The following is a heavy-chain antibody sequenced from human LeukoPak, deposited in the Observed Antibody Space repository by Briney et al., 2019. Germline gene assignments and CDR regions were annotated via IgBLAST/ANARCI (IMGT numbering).Heavy chain of an antibody. D-gene: IGHD4-17*01. V-gene: IGHV4-39*01. CDR2: IYYSGST. CDR1: GGSISSSSYY. Sequence: SETLSLTCTVSGGSISSSSYYWGWIRQPPGKGLEWIGSIYYSGSTYYNPSLKSRVTISVDTSKNQFSLKLSSVTAADTAVYYCVRQGPMLDYGDPDFDYWGQGTLVTVSS. CDR3: VRQGPMLDYGDPDFDY. J-gene: IGHJ4*02.